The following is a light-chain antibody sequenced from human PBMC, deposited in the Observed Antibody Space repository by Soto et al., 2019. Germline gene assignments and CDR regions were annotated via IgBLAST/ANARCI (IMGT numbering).Light chain of an antibody. V-gene: IGKV3-20*01. Sequence: EIVLTQSPGTLSLSPGERATLSCRASQSVSSSYLAWYQQKPGQAPRLLIYGASSRATGIPDRFSGSGSGTDFTLTISRLEPEDFAVYYCQQYGSPNTLSQGTKLEIK. J-gene: IGKJ2*01. CDR3: QQYGSPNT. CDR2: GAS. CDR1: QSVSSSY.